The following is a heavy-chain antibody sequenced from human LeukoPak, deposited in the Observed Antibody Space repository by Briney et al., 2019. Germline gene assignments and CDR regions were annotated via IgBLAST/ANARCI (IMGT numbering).Heavy chain of an antibody. V-gene: IGHV3-21*01. CDR2: ISSSSSYI. D-gene: IGHD2-8*01. Sequence: GGSLRLSCAASGFTFSGYSMNWVRQAPGKGLEWVSSISSSSSYIYYADSVKGRFTISRDNAKNSLYLQMNSLRAEDTAVYYCARAGANNDYGDYWGQGTLVTVSS. CDR1: GFTFSGYS. J-gene: IGHJ4*02. CDR3: ARAGANNDYGDY.